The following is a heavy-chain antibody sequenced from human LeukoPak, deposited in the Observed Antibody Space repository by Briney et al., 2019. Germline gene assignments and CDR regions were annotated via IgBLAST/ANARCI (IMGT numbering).Heavy chain of an antibody. V-gene: IGHV1-18*01. J-gene: IGHJ6*02. CDR2: ISAYNGNT. CDR3: ARDMPWSSGWVYYYYYYGMDV. Sequence: GASVKVSCKASGYTFTSYGISWVRQAPGQGLEWMGWISAYNGNTNYAQKLQGRVTMTTDTSTSTAYMELSSLRSEDTAVYYCARDMPWSSGWVYYYYYYGMDVWGQGTTVTVSS. CDR1: GYTFTSYG. D-gene: IGHD6-19*01.